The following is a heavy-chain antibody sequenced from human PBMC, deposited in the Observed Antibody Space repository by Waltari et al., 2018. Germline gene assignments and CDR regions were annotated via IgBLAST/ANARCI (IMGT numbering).Heavy chain of an antibody. Sequence: EVQLVESGGGLVKPGGSLRLSCAASGFTFINVWMTWVRQAPGKGLEWVGRIKSKAAGGTIEYAATVEGRFTISRDDSKNTMYMQMNNLKTEDTAMYYCATVVKTPSGYDYWGQGTLVTVSS. D-gene: IGHD3-9*01. CDR2: IKSKAAGGTI. V-gene: IGHV3-15*01. J-gene: IGHJ4*02. CDR3: ATVVKTPSGYDY. CDR1: GFTFINVW.